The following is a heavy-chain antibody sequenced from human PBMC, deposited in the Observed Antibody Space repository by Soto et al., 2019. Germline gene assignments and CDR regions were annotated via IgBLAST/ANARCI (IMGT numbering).Heavy chain of an antibody. Sequence: PGGSLRLSXPASGFSFSSYSMNWGRQAPGKGLEWAPYIGSSSKSTIYYTDSVRGRFTISRDNAKNSLYLQMNSLRDEDTAVYYCARDYFGSGSYPDPFDYWGQGTMVTVSS. D-gene: IGHD3-10*01. J-gene: IGHJ4*02. CDR3: ARDYFGSGSYPDPFDY. CDR1: GFSFSSYS. V-gene: IGHV3-48*02. CDR2: IGSSSKSTI.